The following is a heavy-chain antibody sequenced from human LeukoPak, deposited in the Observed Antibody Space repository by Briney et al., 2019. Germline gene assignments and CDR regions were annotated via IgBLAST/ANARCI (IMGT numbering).Heavy chain of an antibody. CDR1: GFTFKTYG. D-gene: IGHD6-13*01. Sequence: PGGSLRLSCAASGFTFKTYGLHWVRQAPGKGLEWVAFIRNDGSTKYYADSVKGRFTTSRDNSKNTLYLDMNSLTIEETAVYYCAKVHTSSWGFFEVWGRGAPVTVSS. V-gene: IGHV3-30*02. CDR3: AKVHTSSWGFFEV. J-gene: IGHJ2*01. CDR2: IRNDGSTK.